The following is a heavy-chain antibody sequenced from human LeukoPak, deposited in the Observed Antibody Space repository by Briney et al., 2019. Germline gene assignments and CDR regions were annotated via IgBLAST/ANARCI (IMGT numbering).Heavy chain of an antibody. CDR3: ARGGRYDSSGYLHYFDY. V-gene: IGHV3-30*03. J-gene: IGHJ4*02. CDR1: GFTFSSYG. CDR2: ISYDGSNK. D-gene: IGHD3-22*01. Sequence: GGSLRLSCAASGFTFSSYGMHWVRQAPGKGLEWVAVISYDGSNKYYADSVKGRFTISRDNSKNTLYLEMNSLRAEDTAVYYCARGGRYDSSGYLHYFDYWGQGTLVTVSS.